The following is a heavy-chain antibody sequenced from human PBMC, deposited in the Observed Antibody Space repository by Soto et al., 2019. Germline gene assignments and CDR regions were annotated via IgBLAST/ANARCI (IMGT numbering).Heavy chain of an antibody. Sequence: SSETLSLTCTVSGGSISSSDYYWGWIRQAPGKGLEWIGNIYYSGSTYYNPSLKSRVTISVDTSKNQFSLKLSSVTAADTAVYYCARQIAAGTRRYDYWGQGTLVTVSS. CDR1: GGSISSSDYY. CDR3: ARQIAAGTRRYDY. J-gene: IGHJ4*02. CDR2: IYYSGST. V-gene: IGHV4-39*01. D-gene: IGHD6-13*01.